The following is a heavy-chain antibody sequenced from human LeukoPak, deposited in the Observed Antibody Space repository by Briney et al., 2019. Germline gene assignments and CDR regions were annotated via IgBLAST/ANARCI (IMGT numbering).Heavy chain of an antibody. D-gene: IGHD6-13*01. CDR2: ISARGGST. CDR1: AFTFSNYE. J-gene: IGHJ4*02. V-gene: IGHV3-23*01. CDR3: ARVASPARSYLDY. Sequence: GGSLRLSCAASAFTFSNYEMTWVRQIPGMGLEWVSGISARGGSTSYADSVKGRFIISRDNSKNTLYLQMNSLRAEDTAVYYCARVASPARSYLDYWGQGTLVTVSS.